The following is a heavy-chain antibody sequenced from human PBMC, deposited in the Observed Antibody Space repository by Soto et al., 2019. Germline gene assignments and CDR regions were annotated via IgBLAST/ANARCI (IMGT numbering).Heavy chain of an antibody. CDR3: ARALLSTVAGTSGY. D-gene: IGHD6-19*01. V-gene: IGHV1-18*04. CDR2: ISAYNGNT. Sequence: ASVKVSCKASGYTFTSYGISWVRQAPGQGLEWMGWISAYNGNTNYAQKLQGRVTMTTDTSTSTAYMELRSLRSDDTAVYYCARALLSTVAGTSGYCGQGTLVTVSS. J-gene: IGHJ4*02. CDR1: GYTFTSYG.